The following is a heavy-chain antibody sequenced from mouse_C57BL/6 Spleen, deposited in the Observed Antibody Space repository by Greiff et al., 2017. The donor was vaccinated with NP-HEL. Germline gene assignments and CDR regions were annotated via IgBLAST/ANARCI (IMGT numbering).Heavy chain of an antibody. V-gene: IGHV1-69*01. D-gene: IGHD1-1*01. CDR1: GYTFTSYW. Sequence: QVQLQQPGAELVMPGASVKLSCKASGYTFTSYWMHWVKQRPGQGLEWIGEIDPSDSYTNYNQKFKGKSTLTVDKSSSTAYMQLSSLTSEDSAVYYCARVYYGSSYGYFDVWGTGTTVTVSS. CDR2: IDPSDSYT. CDR3: ARVYYGSSYGYFDV. J-gene: IGHJ1*03.